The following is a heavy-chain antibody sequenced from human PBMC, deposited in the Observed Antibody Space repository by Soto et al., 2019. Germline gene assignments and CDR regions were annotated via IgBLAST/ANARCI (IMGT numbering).Heavy chain of an antibody. CDR3: ARGLDIVVVVAAENMDV. CDR1: GFTFSSYG. D-gene: IGHD2-15*01. J-gene: IGHJ6*03. Sequence: GGSLRLSCAASGFTFSSYGMHWVRQAPGKGLEWVAVIWYDGSNKYYADSVKGRFTISRDNSKNTLYLQMNSLRAEDTAVYYCARGLDIVVVVAAENMDVWGKGTTVTVSS. CDR2: IWYDGSNK. V-gene: IGHV3-33*01.